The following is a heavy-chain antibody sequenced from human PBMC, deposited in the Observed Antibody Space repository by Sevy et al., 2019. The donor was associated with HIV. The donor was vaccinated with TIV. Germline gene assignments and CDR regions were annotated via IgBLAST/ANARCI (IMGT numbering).Heavy chain of an antibody. V-gene: IGHV3-30-3*01. Sequence: GGSLRLSCAASGFTFSSYAMHWVRQAPGKGLEWVAVISYDGSNKYDADSVKGRFTISRDNSKNTLYLQMNSLRAEETAVYYCARDGRNYLATQRCRTAFDIWGQGTMVTVSS. CDR3: ARDGRNYLATQRCRTAFDI. J-gene: IGHJ3*02. CDR2: ISYDGSNK. CDR1: GFTFSSYA. D-gene: IGHD1-7*01.